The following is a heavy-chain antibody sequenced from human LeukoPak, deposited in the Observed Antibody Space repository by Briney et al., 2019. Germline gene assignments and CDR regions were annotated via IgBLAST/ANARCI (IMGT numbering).Heavy chain of an antibody. V-gene: IGHV3-30*18. Sequence: GRSLRLSCAASGFTFSSYGMHWVRQVPGKGLEWVAFISYDGSNKDYAQSAKGRFTISRDNSRKTLYLQMSTLRAEDTAVYYCAKTAQRLVPWGYFDLWGRGTLVTVSS. CDR2: ISYDGSNK. CDR1: GFTFSSYG. D-gene: IGHD6-19*01. J-gene: IGHJ2*01. CDR3: AKTAQRLVPWGYFDL.